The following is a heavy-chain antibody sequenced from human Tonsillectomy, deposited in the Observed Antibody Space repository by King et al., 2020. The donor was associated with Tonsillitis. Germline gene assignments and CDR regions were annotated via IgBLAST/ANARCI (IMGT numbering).Heavy chain of an antibody. CDR3: TVATSYYYYYMDV. Sequence: VQLVESGGGLVQPGRSLRLSCIASGFTFRDYAMSWVLQAPGKGLAWVGFIGSKAYGGTTEYAASVKGRFTISRDDSTIIAYLQMNSLKAEDTAVYYCTVATSYYYYYMDVWGKGTTVTVSS. D-gene: IGHD5-12*01. J-gene: IGHJ6*03. V-gene: IGHV3-49*04. CDR2: IGSKAYGGTT. CDR1: GFTFRDYA.